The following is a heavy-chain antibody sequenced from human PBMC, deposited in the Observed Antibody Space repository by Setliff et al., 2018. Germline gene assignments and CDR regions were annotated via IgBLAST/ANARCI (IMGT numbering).Heavy chain of an antibody. CDR2: IYHSGST. CDR1: GYSISSGYY. V-gene: IGHV4-38-2*01. Sequence: SETLSLTCAVSGYSISSGYYWGWIRQPPGKGLEWIGSIYHSGSTYYNPSLKSRVTTSVDTSKNQFSLKLSSVTAADTAVYYRAMTGDRGYSGYERWGQGTLVTVSS. CDR3: AMTGDRGYSGYER. J-gene: IGHJ4*02. D-gene: IGHD5-12*01.